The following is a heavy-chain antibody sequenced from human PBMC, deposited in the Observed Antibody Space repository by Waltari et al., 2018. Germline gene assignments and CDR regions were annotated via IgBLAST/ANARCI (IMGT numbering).Heavy chain of an antibody. CDR3: AREYCGGECRLFDH. D-gene: IGHD2-21*01. CDR2: INPNGGAT. CDR1: GGAITEHY. J-gene: IGHJ4*02. Sequence: VQSGAEVMKPGASVKVSCRVSGGAITEHYIHWVRQAPGQGLEWMGWINPNGGATNYAQRLQGRITLTWDTSISTAYMEFRSLTSADTAVYFCAREYCGGECRLFDHWGPGTLVTVSS. V-gene: IGHV1-2*02.